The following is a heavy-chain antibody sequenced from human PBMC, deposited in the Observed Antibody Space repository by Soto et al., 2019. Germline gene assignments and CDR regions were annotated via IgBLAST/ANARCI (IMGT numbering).Heavy chain of an antibody. J-gene: IGHJ6*02. CDR2: IVVGSGNT. V-gene: IGHV1-58*01. D-gene: IGHD3-22*01. CDR1: GFTFTSSA. Sequence: QMQLVQSGPEVKKPGTSVKVSCKASGFTFTSSAVQWVRQARGQRLEWIGWIVVGSGNTNYAQKFQERVTITRDMSTSTAYMELSSLRSEDTAVYYCAAEPYYDSSGYPSYYYSGMDVWGQGTTVTVSS. CDR3: AAEPYYDSSGYPSYYYSGMDV.